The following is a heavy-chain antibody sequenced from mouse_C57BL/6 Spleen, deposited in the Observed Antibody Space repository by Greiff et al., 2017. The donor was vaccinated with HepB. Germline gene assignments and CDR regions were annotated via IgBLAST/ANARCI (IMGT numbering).Heavy chain of an antibody. CDR3: AREGNPYYYAMDY. J-gene: IGHJ4*01. Sequence: EVKLMESGGGLVQPGGSLKLSCAASGFTFSDYYMYWVRQTPEKRLEWVAYISNGGGSTYYPDTVKGRFTITRDNAKNTLYLQMSRLKSEDTAMYCCAREGNPYYYAMDYWGQGTSVTVSS. CDR1: GFTFSDYY. CDR2: ISNGGGST. V-gene: IGHV5-12*01. D-gene: IGHD2-1*01.